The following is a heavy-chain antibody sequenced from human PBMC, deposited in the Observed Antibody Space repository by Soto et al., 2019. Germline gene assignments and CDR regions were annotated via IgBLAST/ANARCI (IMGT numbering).Heavy chain of an antibody. CDR2: IYSGGYT. J-gene: IGHJ4*02. D-gene: IGHD3-10*01. CDR1: GFTVSNNY. CDR3: AAQPGGGGY. Sequence: EVQLVESGGGLIQPGGSLRLSCAVSGFTVSNNYMSWVRQAPGKGLEGVSVIYSGGYTAYGDSVKGRFTISRDNSKNKPYLQKNSMGAADTGVFYCAAQPGGGGYWGQGTLVTVSS. V-gene: IGHV3-53*01.